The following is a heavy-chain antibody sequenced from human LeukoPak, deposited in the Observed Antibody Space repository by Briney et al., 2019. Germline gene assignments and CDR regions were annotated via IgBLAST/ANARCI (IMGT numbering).Heavy chain of an antibody. CDR3: AREDYGDYVVDY. J-gene: IGHJ4*02. CDR2: IYYSGST. D-gene: IGHD4-17*01. Sequence: PSETLSLTCTVSGGSISSYYWSWIRQPPGKGLEWIGYIYYSGSTNYNPSLKSRVTISVDTSKNQSSLKLSSVTAADTAVYYCAREDYGDYVVDYWGQGTLVTVSS. CDR1: GGSISSYY. V-gene: IGHV4-59*12.